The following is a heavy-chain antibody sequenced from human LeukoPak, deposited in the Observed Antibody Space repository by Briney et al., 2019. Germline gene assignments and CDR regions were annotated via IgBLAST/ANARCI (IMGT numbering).Heavy chain of an antibody. CDR2: ISGSGGST. CDR3: AKGDTVSLGY. Sequence: LSGGSLRLSCGASGFTLSSYAICWVRQPPGDGREWGSSISGSGGSTYYGHSVQGPFTISRDTSTNTMYVQMNSLRAEDTAVYYCAKGDTVSLGYWGQGTLVTVSS. V-gene: IGHV3-23*01. CDR1: GFTLSSYA. D-gene: IGHD4-17*01. J-gene: IGHJ4*02.